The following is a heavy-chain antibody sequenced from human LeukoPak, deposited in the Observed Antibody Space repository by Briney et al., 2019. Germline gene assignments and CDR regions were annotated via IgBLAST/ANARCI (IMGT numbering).Heavy chain of an antibody. Sequence: SETLSLTCTVSGGSISSYYWSWIRQPPGKGLEWIGYIYYTGSTNYNPSLKSQVTISVDTSKNQFSLRVRSVTAADTAIYYCARQSPLAAAGTFDYWGQGTLVTVSS. CDR2: IYYTGST. CDR1: GGSISSYY. V-gene: IGHV4-59*01. CDR3: ARQSPLAAAGTFDY. D-gene: IGHD6-13*01. J-gene: IGHJ4*02.